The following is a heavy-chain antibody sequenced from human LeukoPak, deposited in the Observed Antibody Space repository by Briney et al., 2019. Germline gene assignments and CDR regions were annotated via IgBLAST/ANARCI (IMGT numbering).Heavy chain of an antibody. V-gene: IGHV3-21*01. J-gene: IGHJ5*02. D-gene: IGHD3-10*01. CDR1: GFTFSSYS. Sequence: PGGSLRLSCAASGFTFSSYSMNWVRQAPGKGLEWVSSITSSGRYIYYADSVKGRFTISRDNSENSLYLQMDSLTAADTAVYYCARHGLREGYCASGRRAGWFDPWGQGTLVTVSS. CDR3: ARHGLREGYCASGRRAGWFDP. CDR2: ITSSGRYI.